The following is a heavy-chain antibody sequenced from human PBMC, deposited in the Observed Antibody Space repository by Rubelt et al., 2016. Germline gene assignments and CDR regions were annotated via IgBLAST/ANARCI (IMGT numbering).Heavy chain of an antibody. J-gene: IGHJ4*02. CDR3: ARVRIYSSGYHPDY. Sequence: QLQLQESGPGLVKPSETLSLTCTVSGGSISSSSYYWGWIRQPPGKGLEWIGEINHSGSTNYNPSLKSLVTISVDTSKNQFSLKLSSVTAADTAVYYCARVRIYSSGYHPDYWGQGTLVTVSS. CDR1: GGSISSSSYY. V-gene: IGHV4-39*07. CDR2: INHSGST. D-gene: IGHD3-22*01.